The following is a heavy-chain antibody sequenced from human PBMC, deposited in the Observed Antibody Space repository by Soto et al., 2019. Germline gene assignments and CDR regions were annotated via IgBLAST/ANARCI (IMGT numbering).Heavy chain of an antibody. D-gene: IGHD3-10*01. CDR3: ARRGDGSGSLDY. V-gene: IGHV4-4*02. CDR2: IYHSGST. Sequence: QVQLQESGPGLVKPSGTLSLTCAVSACSISSSSWWSWVRQPPGKGLEWIGEIYHSGSTTSSPSLKSPVTISVDKSKNQFSLKLSSVTAADTAVYYCARRGDGSGSLDYWGRGTLVTVSS. J-gene: IGHJ4*02. CDR1: ACSISSSSW.